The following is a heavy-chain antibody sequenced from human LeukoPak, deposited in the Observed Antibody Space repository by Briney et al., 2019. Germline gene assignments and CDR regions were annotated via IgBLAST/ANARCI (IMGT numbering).Heavy chain of an antibody. D-gene: IGHD3-10*01. CDR3: ARRASLTMVRGSIRANYYYYYMDV. Sequence: SETLSLTCTVSGGSISSSSYYWGWIRQPPGKGLEWIGSIEYSGSAYYNPSLKSRVTISVDTSKNQFSLKLSSVTAADTAVYYCARRASLTMVRGSIRANYYYYYMDVWGKGTTVTVSS. V-gene: IGHV4-39*01. CDR1: GGSISSSSYY. J-gene: IGHJ6*03. CDR2: IEYSGSA.